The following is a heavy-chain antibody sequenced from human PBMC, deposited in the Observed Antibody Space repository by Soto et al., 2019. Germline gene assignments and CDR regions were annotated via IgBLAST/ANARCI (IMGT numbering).Heavy chain of an antibody. CDR3: ARDDVLCDGGRCYGVPLDV. CDR1: GFTFSSSA. Sequence: SVKVSCKASGFTFSSSALQWVRQARGQRLEWIGWIVVGTGNTNYAQKFQERVTITRDMSTSTAYMELNSLRSDDTAVYYCARDDVLCDGGRCYGVPLDVWGKGTTVTVSS. J-gene: IGHJ6*04. V-gene: IGHV1-58*01. D-gene: IGHD2-15*01. CDR2: IVVGTGNT.